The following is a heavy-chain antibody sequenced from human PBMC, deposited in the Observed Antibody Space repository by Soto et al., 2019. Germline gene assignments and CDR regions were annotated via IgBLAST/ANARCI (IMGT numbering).Heavy chain of an antibody. CDR2: INVGIGET. D-gene: IGHD3-22*01. CDR1: GYTFTHNA. CDR3: ARDSWITMNAFDI. J-gene: IGHJ3*02. Sequence: QVQLVQSGAEVKKTGASVKVSCKASGYTFTHNAMHWVRQDPGQRPEWVGWINVGIGETKYSQKLQGRVSITSDTSASTVYMELSSLRSEDTAVYYCARDSWITMNAFDIWGQGTLVTVSS. V-gene: IGHV1-3*01.